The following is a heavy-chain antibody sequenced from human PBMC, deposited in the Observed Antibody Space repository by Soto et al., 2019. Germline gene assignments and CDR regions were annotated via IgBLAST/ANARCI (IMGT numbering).Heavy chain of an antibody. Sequence: GGSLRLSCAASGFTFSSYAMSWVRQAPGKGLEWVSGISGSGGSTYYADSVKGRFTISRNNSKNTLYLQMNSLRAEDTAVYYCAKDFRGYSSGWLISHFDYWGQGTLVTVAS. V-gene: IGHV3-23*01. J-gene: IGHJ4*02. CDR3: AKDFRGYSSGWLISHFDY. CDR2: ISGSGGST. D-gene: IGHD6-19*01. CDR1: GFTFSSYA.